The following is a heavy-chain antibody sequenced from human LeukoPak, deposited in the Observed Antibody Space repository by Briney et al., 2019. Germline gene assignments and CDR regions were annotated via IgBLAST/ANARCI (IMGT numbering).Heavy chain of an antibody. CDR2: IIPIFGTA. V-gene: IGHV1-69*05. J-gene: IGHJ4*02. CDR1: GGTFSSYA. Sequence: SVKVSCKASGGTFSSYAISWVRQAPGQGLEWTGGIIPIFGTANYAQKFQGRVTITTDESTSTAYMELSSLRSEDTAVYYCARHYPMGEYYFDYWGQGTLVTVSS. D-gene: IGHD1-26*01. CDR3: ARHYPMGEYYFDY.